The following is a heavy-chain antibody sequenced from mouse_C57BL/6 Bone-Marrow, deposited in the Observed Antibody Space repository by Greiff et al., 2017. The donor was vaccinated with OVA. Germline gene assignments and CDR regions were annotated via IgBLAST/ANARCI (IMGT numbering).Heavy chain of an antibody. CDR3: ARSIKLGDFDY. J-gene: IGHJ2*01. V-gene: IGHV1-80*01. CDR2: IYPGDGDT. Sequence: VQGVESGAELVKPGASVKISCKASGYAFSSYWMNWVKQRPGKGLEWIGQIYPGDGDTNYNGKFKGKATLTADKSSSTAYMQLSSLTSEDSAVYFCARSIKLGDFDYWGQGTTLTVSS. D-gene: IGHD4-1*01. CDR1: GYAFSSYW.